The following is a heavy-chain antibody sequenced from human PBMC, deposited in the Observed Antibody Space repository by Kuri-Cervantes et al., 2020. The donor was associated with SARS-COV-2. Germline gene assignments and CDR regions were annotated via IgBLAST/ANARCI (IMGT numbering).Heavy chain of an antibody. CDR2: ISSNGGST. V-gene: IGHV3-64*02. Sequence: GGSLRLSCAASGFTFSSYAMHWVRQAPGKGLEYVSAISSNGGSTYYADSVKGRFTISRDNSKNTLYLQMNSLRAEDTAVYYCARDCVIAARPDELCYWGQGTLVTVSS. D-gene: IGHD6-6*01. CDR3: ARDCVIAARPDELCY. J-gene: IGHJ4*02. CDR1: GFTFSSYA.